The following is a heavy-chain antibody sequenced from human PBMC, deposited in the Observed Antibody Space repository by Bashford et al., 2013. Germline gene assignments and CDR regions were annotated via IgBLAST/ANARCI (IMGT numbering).Heavy chain of an antibody. J-gene: IGHJ4*02. Sequence: SSETLSLTCTVSGGSIRSYYWSWIRQPPGKGLEWIGYIYHSGSTNYNPSLKSRVTISLDTSKNQFFLKLSSVTAADTAVYYCARRPLLYGDYEYYFDYWGQGTLVTVSS. CDR1: GGSIRSYY. CDR2: IYHSGST. D-gene: IGHD4-17*01. CDR3: ARRPLLYGDYEYYFDY. V-gene: IGHV4-59*01.